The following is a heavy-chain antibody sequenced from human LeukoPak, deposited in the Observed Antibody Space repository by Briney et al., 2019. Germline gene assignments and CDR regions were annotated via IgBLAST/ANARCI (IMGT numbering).Heavy chain of an antibody. CDR3: ARDLAGPPQEAFDI. J-gene: IGHJ3*02. Sequence: VGSLRLPCAASGFPFSTNAMTWVRQAPGKGLEWVSTLNDASNLIYYADSVKGRFTISRDNAKNSLYLQMNSLRAEDTAVYYCARDLAGPPQEAFDIWGQGTMVTVSS. V-gene: IGHV3-21*01. CDR2: LNDASNLI. CDR1: GFPFSTNA.